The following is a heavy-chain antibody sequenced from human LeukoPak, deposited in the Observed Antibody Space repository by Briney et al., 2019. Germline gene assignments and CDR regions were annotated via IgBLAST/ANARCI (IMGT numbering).Heavy chain of an antibody. V-gene: IGHV3-30-3*01. CDR1: GSTFSSYA. CDR3: ARDALRVATSNWFDP. Sequence: GRSLRLSCAASGSTFSSYAMHWVRQAPGKGLEWVAVISYDGSNKYYADSVKGRFTISRDNSKNTLYLQMNSLRAEDTAVYYCARDALRVATSNWFDPWGQGTLVTVSS. J-gene: IGHJ5*02. CDR2: ISYDGSNK. D-gene: IGHD5-12*01.